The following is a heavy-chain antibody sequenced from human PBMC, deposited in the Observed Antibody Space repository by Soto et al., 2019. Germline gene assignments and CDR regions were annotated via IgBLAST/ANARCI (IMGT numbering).Heavy chain of an antibody. CDR2: ISGSGGIT. D-gene: IGHD6-13*01. J-gene: IGHJ5*02. CDR1: GFTFSSYA. V-gene: IGHV3-23*01. CDR3: AKDRGSGSTSWYNGWFDP. Sequence: EVQLLESGGGLVQPGGSLRLSCAASGFTFSSYAMSWVRQAPGKGLEWVSTISGSGGITYYADSVKGRFTISRDNSRNTLYLQMNSLRAEDTAVYYCAKDRGSGSTSWYNGWFDPWGQGTLVTVSS.